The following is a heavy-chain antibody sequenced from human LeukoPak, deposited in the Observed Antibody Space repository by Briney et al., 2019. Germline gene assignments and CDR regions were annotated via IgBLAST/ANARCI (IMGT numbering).Heavy chain of an antibody. CDR1: GFTFSSYG. J-gene: IGHJ5*02. D-gene: IGHD6-13*01. V-gene: IGHV3-23*01. CDR3: AKRRYDTSSLDWFDP. Sequence: GGTLRLSCAASGFTFSSYGMSWVRQAPGKGLEWVSTISATGANTYYAESVKGRFTISRDNSKSTLYLQMNSLRVEDAAVYYCAKRRYDTSSLDWFDPWGQGTLVTVSS. CDR2: ISATGANT.